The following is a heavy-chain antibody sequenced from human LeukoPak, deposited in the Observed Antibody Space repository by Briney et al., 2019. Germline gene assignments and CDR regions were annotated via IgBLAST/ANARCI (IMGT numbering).Heavy chain of an antibody. V-gene: IGHV4-39*07. J-gene: IGHJ4*02. Sequence: SETLSLTCTVSGGSISSSSYYWGWIRQPPGKGLEWIGSIYYSGSTYYNPSLKSRATISVDTSKNQFSLKLSSVTAADTAVYYCARDSGCTNGVCYTNWGQGTLVTVSS. CDR1: GGSISSSSYY. CDR2: IYYSGST. CDR3: ARDSGCTNGVCYTN. D-gene: IGHD2-8*01.